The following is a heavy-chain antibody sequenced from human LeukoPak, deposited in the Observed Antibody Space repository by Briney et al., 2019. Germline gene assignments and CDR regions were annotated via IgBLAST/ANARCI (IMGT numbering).Heavy chain of an antibody. Sequence: ASVKVSCKASGYTFSTYYLHWVRQAPGQGLKWMGIINPSSRSTTYAQTFEGRVTMTSDTSTSTVYMELSRLRSEDTAVYYCASSDCSGGSCFIPDYWGQGTLVTVSS. CDR2: INPSSRST. CDR3: ASSDCSGGSCFIPDY. J-gene: IGHJ4*02. CDR1: GYTFSTYY. D-gene: IGHD2-15*01. V-gene: IGHV1-46*01.